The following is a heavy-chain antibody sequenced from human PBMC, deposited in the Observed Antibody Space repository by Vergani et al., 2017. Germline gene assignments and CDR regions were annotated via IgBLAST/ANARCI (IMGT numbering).Heavy chain of an antibody. CDR3: ARAVGGYYGWYFDL. V-gene: IGHV4-59*01. CDR2: IYYSGST. CDR1: GGSISSYY. J-gene: IGHJ2*01. D-gene: IGHD3-22*01. Sequence: QVQLQESGPGLVKPSETLSLTCTVSGGSISSYYWSWIRQPPGKGLEWIGYIYYSGSTNYNPSLKSRVTISVDTSKNQFSLKLGSVTAADTAVYYCARAVGGYYGWYFDLWGRGTLVTVSS.